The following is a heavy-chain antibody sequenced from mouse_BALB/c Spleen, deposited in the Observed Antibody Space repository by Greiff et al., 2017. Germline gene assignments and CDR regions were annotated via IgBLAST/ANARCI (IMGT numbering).Heavy chain of an antibody. V-gene: IGHV5-6-3*01. CDR1: GFTFSSYG. Sequence: EVHLVESGGGLVQPGGSLKLSCAASGFTFSSYGMSWVRQTPDKRLELVATINSNGGSADYPDSVKGRFTISRDNAKNTLYLQMSSLKSEDTAMYYCARGYRYDAMDYGGQGTSVTVSS. J-gene: IGHJ4*01. D-gene: IGHD2-14*01. CDR2: INSNGGSA. CDR3: ARGYRYDAMDY.